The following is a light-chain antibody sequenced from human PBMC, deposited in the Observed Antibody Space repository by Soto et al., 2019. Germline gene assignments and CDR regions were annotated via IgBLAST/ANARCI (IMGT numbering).Light chain of an antibody. CDR3: NSFTTSSTYV. V-gene: IGLV2-18*02. Sequence: TQHASVLDPPGRSIIITCTGTSSDIGSYNRVSWYQQPPGTAPKLIIYEVNNRPSGVPDRFSGSKSGNTASLTISGLQAEDEADYYCNSFTTSSTYVFGTGTKVTVL. CDR2: EVN. J-gene: IGLJ1*01. CDR1: SSDIGSYNR.